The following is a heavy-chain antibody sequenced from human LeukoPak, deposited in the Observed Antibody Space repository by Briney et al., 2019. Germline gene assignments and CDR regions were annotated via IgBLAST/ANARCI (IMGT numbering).Heavy chain of an antibody. CDR2: IYYSGST. CDR1: GGSISSGDYY. V-gene: IGHV4-30-4*01. J-gene: IGHJ4*02. Sequence: SQTLSLTCTVSGGSISSGDYYWSWIHQPPGKGLEWIGYIYYSGSTYYNPSLKSRVTISVDTSKNQFSLKLSSVTAADTAVYYCARENYYDSSGYYPYYFDYWGQGTLVTVSS. D-gene: IGHD3-22*01. CDR3: ARENYYDSSGYYPYYFDY.